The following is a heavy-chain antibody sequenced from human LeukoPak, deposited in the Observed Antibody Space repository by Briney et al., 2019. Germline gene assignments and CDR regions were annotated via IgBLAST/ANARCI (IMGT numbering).Heavy chain of an antibody. Sequence: SETLSLTCTVSGGSISSSSYYWSWIRQPPGKGLEWIGEINHSGSTNYNPSLKSRVTISVDTSKNQFSLKLSSVTAADTAVYYCARHGGYCSSTSCQRLLDYWGQGTLVTVSS. V-gene: IGHV4-39*01. CDR1: GGSISSSSYY. CDR2: INHSGST. J-gene: IGHJ4*02. CDR3: ARHGGYCSSTSCQRLLDY. D-gene: IGHD2-2*01.